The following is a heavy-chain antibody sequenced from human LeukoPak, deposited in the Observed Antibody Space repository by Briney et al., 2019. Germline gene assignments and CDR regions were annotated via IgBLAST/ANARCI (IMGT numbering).Heavy chain of an antibody. J-gene: IGHJ4*02. CDR1: GGSFSGYY. CDR3: ARDLSPVVRASPMGY. Sequence: PSETLSLTCAVYGGSFSGYYWSWIRQPPGKGLEWIGEINHSGSTNYNPSLKSRVTISVDTSKNQFSLKLSSVTAADTAVYYCARDLSPVVRASPMGYWGQGTLVTVSS. V-gene: IGHV4-34*01. CDR2: INHSGST. D-gene: IGHD3-10*01.